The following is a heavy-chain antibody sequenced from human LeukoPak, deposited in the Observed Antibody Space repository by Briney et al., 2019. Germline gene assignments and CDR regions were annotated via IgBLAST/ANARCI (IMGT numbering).Heavy chain of an antibody. D-gene: IGHD2-8*01. CDR3: ARAGLLMVYASLDY. CDR1: GGSFSGYY. J-gene: IGHJ4*02. CDR2: INHSGST. V-gene: IGHV4-34*01. Sequence: KPSETLSLTCAVYGGSFSGYYWSWIRQPPGKGREWIGEINHSGSTNYNPSLKSRVTISVDTSKNQFSLKLSSVTAADTAVYYCARAGLLMVYASLDYWGQGTLVTVSS.